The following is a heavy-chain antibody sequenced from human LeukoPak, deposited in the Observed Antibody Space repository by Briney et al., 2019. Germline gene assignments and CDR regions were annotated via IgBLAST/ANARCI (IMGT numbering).Heavy chain of an antibody. V-gene: IGHV4-34*01. Sequence: PSETLSLTCAVYVGSFSGYYWSWIRQPPGKGLEWIGEINHSGSTNYNPSLKSRVTISVDTSKNQFSLKVSSVTAADTAVYYCAKCRKGRPPRYWAQGTLVTVSS. D-gene: IGHD2-2*01. CDR1: VGSFSGYY. J-gene: IGHJ4*02. CDR3: AKCRKGRPPRY. CDR2: INHSGST.